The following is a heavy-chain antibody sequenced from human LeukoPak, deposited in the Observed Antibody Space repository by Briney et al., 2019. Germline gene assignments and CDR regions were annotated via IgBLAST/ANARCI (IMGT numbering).Heavy chain of an antibody. D-gene: IGHD3-3*01. CDR2: IYYSGST. Sequence: SETLSLTCTVSGGSISSYYWSWIRQPPGKGLEWIGYIYYSGSTNYNPSLKSRVTISVDTSKNQFSLKLSSVTAADTAVYYCARGRSITIFGVSYYYYGMDVWGQGTTVTVSS. J-gene: IGHJ6*02. CDR1: GGSISSYY. V-gene: IGHV4-59*12. CDR3: ARGRSITIFGVSYYYYGMDV.